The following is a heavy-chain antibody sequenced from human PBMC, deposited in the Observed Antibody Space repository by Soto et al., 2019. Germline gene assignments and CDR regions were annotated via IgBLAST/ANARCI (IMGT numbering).Heavy chain of an antibody. V-gene: IGHV1-2*02. J-gene: IGHJ5*02. CDR3: ARGPITFGRVIVIQSWFNP. CDR2: INPNSGGT. Sequence: GASVKVSCKASGYTFTGYYMHWVRQAPGQGLEWMGWINPNSGGTNYAQKFQGRVTMTRDTSISTAYMELSRLRSDDTAVYYCARGPITFGRVIVIQSWFNPWGQGTLVTVSS. D-gene: IGHD3-16*02. CDR1: GYTFTGYY.